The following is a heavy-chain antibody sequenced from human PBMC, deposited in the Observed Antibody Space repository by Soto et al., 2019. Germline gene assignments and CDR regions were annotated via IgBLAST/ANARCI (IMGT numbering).Heavy chain of an antibody. CDR2: IYNSGTT. D-gene: IGHD4-4*01. J-gene: IGHJ5*02. CDR1: GXSLTSNQ. CDR3: ARASMSTVSWGFDP. V-gene: IGHV4-59*01. Sequence: XTLYLPCAVSGXSLTSNQWNWIRQPPGRGLELIGYIYNSGTTKYNPSLKSRVIISVDTSKNQPSLKLSSVTAADTAVYYCARASMSTVSWGFDPWGQGTLGTVSS.